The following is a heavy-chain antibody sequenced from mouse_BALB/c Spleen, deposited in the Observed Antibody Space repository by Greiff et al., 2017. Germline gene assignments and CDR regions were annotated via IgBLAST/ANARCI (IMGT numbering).Heavy chain of an antibody. V-gene: IGHV5-6-3*01. D-gene: IGHD2-4*01. Sequence: EVKLVESGGGLVQPGGSLKLSCAASGFTFSSYGMSWVRQTPDKRLELVATINSNGGSTYYPDSVKGRFTISRDNAKNTLYLQMSSLKSEDTAMYYCAREGMITRNYAMDYWGQGTSVTVSS. CDR2: INSNGGST. CDR1: GFTFSSYG. J-gene: IGHJ4*01. CDR3: AREGMITRNYAMDY.